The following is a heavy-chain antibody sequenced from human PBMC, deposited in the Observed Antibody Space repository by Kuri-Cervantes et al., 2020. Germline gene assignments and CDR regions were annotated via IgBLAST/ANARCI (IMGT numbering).Heavy chain of an antibody. Sequence: GESLKISCAASGFTVSSNEMSWVRQAPGKGLEWVSSISGGSTYYADSRKGRFTISRDNSKNTLHLQMNSLRAEDTAVYYCAKGGIAVAGIDYWGQGTLVTVSS. CDR2: ISGGST. CDR3: AKGGIAVAGIDY. D-gene: IGHD6-19*01. J-gene: IGHJ4*02. V-gene: IGHV3-38-3*01. CDR1: GFTVSSNE.